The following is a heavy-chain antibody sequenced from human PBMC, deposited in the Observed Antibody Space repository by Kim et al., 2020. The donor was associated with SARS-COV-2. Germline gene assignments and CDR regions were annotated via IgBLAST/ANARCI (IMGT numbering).Heavy chain of an antibody. D-gene: IGHD1-1*01. Sequence: SETLSLTCAVYGGSFSGYYWSWIRQPPGKGLEWIGEINHSGSTNYNPSLKSRVTISVDTSKNQFSLKLSSVTAADTAVYYCARSPQEIGRLESNWFDPWGQGTLVTVSS. J-gene: IGHJ5*02. CDR2: INHSGST. CDR1: GGSFSGYY. CDR3: ARSPQEIGRLESNWFDP. V-gene: IGHV4-34*01.